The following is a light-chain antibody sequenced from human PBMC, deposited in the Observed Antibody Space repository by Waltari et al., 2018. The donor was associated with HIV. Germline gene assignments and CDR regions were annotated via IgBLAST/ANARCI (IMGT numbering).Light chain of an antibody. V-gene: IGLV2-14*01. CDR2: EVS. J-gene: IGLJ3*02. CDR3: SSYTTRSTPDPNWV. CDR1: SSDVGGYNY. Sequence: QSALTQPAPVSGSPGQSITISCPGTSSDVGGYNYVSWSQQHPGKAPKLMIFEVSNRPSGVSNRFSGSKSVNTASLTISGLQAEDEADYYCSSYTTRSTPDPNWVFGGGTKLTVL.